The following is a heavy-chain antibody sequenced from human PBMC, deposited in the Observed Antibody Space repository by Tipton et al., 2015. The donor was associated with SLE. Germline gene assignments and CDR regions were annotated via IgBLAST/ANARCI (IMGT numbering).Heavy chain of an antibody. CDR3: ARGRARSSDYVAYWYFDL. D-gene: IGHD5-12*01. Sequence: TLSLTCAVYGGSFSSHYWSWIRQPPGTGRGWSGEINESGSTRYNPSLKSRSIISISTSKNKFSLKLNSVTAADTAVYYCARGRARSSDYVAYWYFDLWGRGTQVSVSS. V-gene: IGHV4-34*01. J-gene: IGHJ2*01. CDR1: GGSFSSHY. CDR2: INESGST.